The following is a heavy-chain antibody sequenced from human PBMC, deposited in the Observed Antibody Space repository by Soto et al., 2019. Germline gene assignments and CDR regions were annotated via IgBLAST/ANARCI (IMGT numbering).Heavy chain of an antibody. J-gene: IGHJ6*02. CDR3: ARVSYYGSGSDYYYYGMDV. V-gene: IGHV4-34*01. D-gene: IGHD3-10*01. CDR1: GGSFSGYY. Sequence: SETLSLTCAVYGGSFSGYYWSWIRQPPGKGLEWIGEINHSGSTNYNPSLKSRVTISVDTSKNQFSLKLSSVTAADTAVYYCARVSYYGSGSDYYYYGMDVWGQGNTVTVSS. CDR2: INHSGST.